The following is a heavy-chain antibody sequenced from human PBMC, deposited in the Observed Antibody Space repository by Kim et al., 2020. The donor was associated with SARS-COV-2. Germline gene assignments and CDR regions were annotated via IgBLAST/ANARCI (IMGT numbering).Heavy chain of an antibody. D-gene: IGHD5-18*01. CDR3: ASLDTAMVNGGH. V-gene: IGHV3-7*01. CDR1: GFTFSNYC. J-gene: IGHJ1*01. Sequence: GGSLRLSCTASGFTFSNYCMHWVRQAPGKGLEWVACITCDESKKHYVDSVKGRFTISRDNSKNSLYLQINNLRAEDTALFYCASLDTAMVNGGHWGQGALVLVPS. CDR2: ITCDESKK.